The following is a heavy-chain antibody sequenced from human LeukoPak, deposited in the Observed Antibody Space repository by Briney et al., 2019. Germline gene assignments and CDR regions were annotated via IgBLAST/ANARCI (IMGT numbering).Heavy chain of an antibody. D-gene: IGHD6-19*01. J-gene: IGHJ4*02. CDR1: GGTFSSYA. CDR2: IIPIFGTA. CDR3: AREILRYSSGWYYFDY. V-gene: IGHV1-69*05. Sequence: SVTVSFTASGGTFSSYAISWVRQAPGQGLEWMGGIIPIFGTANYAQKFQGRVTITTDESTITAYMELSSLRSEDTAVYYCAREILRYSSGWYYFDYWGQGTLVTVSS.